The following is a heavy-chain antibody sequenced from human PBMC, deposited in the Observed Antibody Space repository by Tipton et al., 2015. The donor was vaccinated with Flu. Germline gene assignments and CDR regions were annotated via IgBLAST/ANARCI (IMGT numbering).Heavy chain of an antibody. D-gene: IGHD3-10*01. CDR3: ARIIGSGSYYFDY. J-gene: IGHJ4*02. Sequence: TLSLTCTVSGGSISSYYWSWIRQSPGKGLEWIGYISYSGSTIYNPSLKSRVTISIDTSKNQFSLKLNSVTAADTAVYFCARIIGSGSYYFDYWGQGTLVTVSS. V-gene: IGHV4-59*08. CDR1: GGSISSYY. CDR2: ISYSGST.